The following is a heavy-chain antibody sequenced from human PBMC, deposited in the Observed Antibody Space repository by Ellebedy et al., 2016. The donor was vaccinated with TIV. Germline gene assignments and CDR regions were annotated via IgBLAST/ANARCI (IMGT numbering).Heavy chain of an antibody. V-gene: IGHV3-48*01. Sequence: GGSLRLSCAASGFTFSSYSMNWVRQAPGKGLEWVSYISSSIIYYADSVKGRFTISRDNAKNSLYLQMNSLRAEDTAVYYCARGRYSYGSWYFDPWGRGTLVTVSS. CDR1: GFTFSSYS. J-gene: IGHJ2*01. D-gene: IGHD5-18*01. CDR2: ISSSII. CDR3: ARGRYSYGSWYFDP.